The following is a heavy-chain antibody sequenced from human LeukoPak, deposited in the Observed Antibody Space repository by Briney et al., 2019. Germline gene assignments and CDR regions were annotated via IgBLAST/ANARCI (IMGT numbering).Heavy chain of an antibody. Sequence: SETLSLTCTVSGGSISGGDYHWSWIRQHPGKGLEWIGYIYYSGSAYYNPSFKSRVTISVDTSKNQFSLELSPVTAADTAVYYCARRHSGYAYFDYWGQGTLVTASS. CDR3: ARRHSGYAYFDY. D-gene: IGHD5-12*01. CDR2: IYYSGSA. J-gene: IGHJ4*02. CDR1: GGSISGGDYH. V-gene: IGHV4-31*03.